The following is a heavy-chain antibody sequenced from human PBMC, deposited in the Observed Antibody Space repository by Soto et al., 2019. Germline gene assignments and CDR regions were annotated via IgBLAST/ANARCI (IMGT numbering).Heavy chain of an antibody. CDR3: ASSVAVAGDRYWFDP. V-gene: IGHV4-31*03. Sequence: QVQLQESGPGLVKPSQTLSLTCTVSGGSISSGGYYWSWIRQHPGKGLEWIGYIYYSGSTYYNPSLQSRVNISVDTSKNQFSLKLSSVTAADTAVYYCASSVAVAGDRYWFDPWGQGTLVTVSS. CDR1: GGSISSGGYY. CDR2: IYYSGST. D-gene: IGHD6-19*01. J-gene: IGHJ5*02.